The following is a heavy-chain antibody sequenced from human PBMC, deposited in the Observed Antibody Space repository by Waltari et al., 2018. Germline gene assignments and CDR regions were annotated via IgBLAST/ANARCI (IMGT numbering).Heavy chain of an antibody. Sequence: EVQLVESGGGLIQPGGSLRLSCAPSGFTVRSNYMTWVRQAPGKGVEWVSVIYSGGSTYYADSVKGRFTISRDNSKNTLYLQMNSLRAEDTAVYYCARDQQGVDAFDIWGQGTMVTVSS. CDR1: GFTVRSNY. CDR2: IYSGGST. V-gene: IGHV3-53*01. CDR3: ARDQQGVDAFDI. J-gene: IGHJ3*02.